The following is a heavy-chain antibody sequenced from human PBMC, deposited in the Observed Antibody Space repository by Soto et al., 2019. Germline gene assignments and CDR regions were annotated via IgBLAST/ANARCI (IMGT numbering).Heavy chain of an antibody. D-gene: IGHD2-15*01. CDR3: AREGGRYCSGGSCQVDY. Sequence: QLQLQESGPGLVKPSETLSLTCTVSGGSISSSGYYWGWIRQPPGKGLEWIGSIYYAGNTYYTPSLKSRVTISVDTSKNQFSLKLSSVTAADTAVYYCAREGGRYCSGGSCQVDYWGQGTLVTVSS. J-gene: IGHJ4*02. CDR1: GGSISSSGYY. CDR2: IYYAGNT. V-gene: IGHV4-39*02.